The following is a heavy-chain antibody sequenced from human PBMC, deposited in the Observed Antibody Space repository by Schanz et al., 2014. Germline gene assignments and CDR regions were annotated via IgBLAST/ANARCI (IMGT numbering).Heavy chain of an antibody. CDR1: GFTFSDAW. CDR2: IKSKFDGA. Sequence: LRLSCAASGFTFSDAWMSWVRQAPGKGLEWVGRIKSKFDGAYVAPVKGRLSISRDDSTNTLYLQMKSLKMEDRPVYYCTTGQLWYGEGFDLWGEGAMVNVSS. J-gene: IGHJ5*02. CDR3: TTGQLWYGEGFDL. V-gene: IGHV3-15*01. D-gene: IGHD3-10*01.